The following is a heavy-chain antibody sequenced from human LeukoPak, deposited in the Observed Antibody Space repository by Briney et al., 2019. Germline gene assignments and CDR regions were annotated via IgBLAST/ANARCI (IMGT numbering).Heavy chain of an antibody. J-gene: IGHJ5*02. CDR2: ISYDGSNK. V-gene: IGHV3-30*04. CDR1: GFTFSSYA. CDR3: ARVPDTALGNWFDP. Sequence: GGSLRLSCAASGFTFSSYAMHWVRQAPGKGLEWVAVISYDGSNKYYADSVKGRFTISRDNSKNTLYLQMNSLRAEDTAVYYCARVPDTALGNWFDPWGQGTLVTVSS. D-gene: IGHD5-18*01.